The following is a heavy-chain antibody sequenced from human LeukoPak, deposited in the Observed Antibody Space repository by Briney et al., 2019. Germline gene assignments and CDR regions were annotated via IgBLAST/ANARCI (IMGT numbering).Heavy chain of an antibody. D-gene: IGHD1-26*01. V-gene: IGHV1-18*01. CDR1: GYRFTRKS. CDR2: ISGYNDNT. CDR3: ALEEGATMVATFGMDV. J-gene: IGHJ6*02. Sequence: ASVKVSCKASGYRFTRKSFSWVRQAPGQGLEWMGWISGYNDNTNYAQKFQGRVTMTTDTSTSTAYMELRSLRSDDTAVYYCALEEGATMVATFGMDVWGQGTTVTVSS.